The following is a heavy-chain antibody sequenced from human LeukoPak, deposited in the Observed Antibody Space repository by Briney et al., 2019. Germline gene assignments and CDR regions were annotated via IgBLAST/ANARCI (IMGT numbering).Heavy chain of an antibody. CDR2: IWYDGSNK. J-gene: IGHJ4*02. Sequence: GGSLRLSCAASGFTFSSYGMHWVRQAPGKGLEWVAVIWYDGSNKYYADSVKGRFTISRDNSKNTLYLQMNSLKPEDTAVYYCAKDALGSSGWYGDYWGQGTPVTVSS. CDR1: GFTFSSYG. D-gene: IGHD6-19*01. CDR3: AKDALGSSGWYGDY. V-gene: IGHV3-30*02.